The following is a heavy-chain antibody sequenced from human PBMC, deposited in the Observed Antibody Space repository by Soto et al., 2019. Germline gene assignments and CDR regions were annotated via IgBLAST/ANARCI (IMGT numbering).Heavy chain of an antibody. CDR2: IYYSGST. CDR1: GGSISSGGYY. D-gene: IGHD4-17*01. J-gene: IGHJ4*02. V-gene: IGHV4-31*03. CDR3: ARQKVSRFYGEVDFFDY. Sequence: TSETLSLTCTVSGGSISSGGYYWSWIRQHPGKGLEWIGYIYYSGSTYYNPSLKSRVTISVDTSKKQFSLHLSSVTAADTAVYYCARQKVSRFYGEVDFFDYWGLGTLVTVSS.